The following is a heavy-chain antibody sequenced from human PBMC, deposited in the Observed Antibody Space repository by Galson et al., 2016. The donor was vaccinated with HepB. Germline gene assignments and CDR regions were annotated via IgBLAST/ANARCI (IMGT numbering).Heavy chain of an antibody. J-gene: IGHJ4*02. Sequence: SETLSLTCDVSGGSISGYFWSWIRQPPGKGLEWIGASHYSGQTFYNPSLMSRITTSVDMSKNQFSLKLTSVTAADPAVYYCARELDCGGNCHAGADFDYWGQGTLVAVSS. CDR2: SHYSGQT. CDR1: GGSISGYF. V-gene: IGHV4-59*12. CDR3: ARELDCGGNCHAGADFDY. D-gene: IGHD2-21*02.